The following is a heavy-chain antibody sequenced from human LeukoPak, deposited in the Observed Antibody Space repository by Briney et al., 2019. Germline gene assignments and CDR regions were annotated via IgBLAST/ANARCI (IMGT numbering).Heavy chain of an antibody. V-gene: IGHV1-2*02. Sequence: ASVKVSCKASGYTFTGYYMHWVRQAPGQGLEWMGWINPNSGGTNYAQKFQGRVTMTRDTSISTAYMELSRLRSDDTAVYYCARDSKDGYNYVDYWGQGTLVTVSS. CDR2: INPNSGGT. CDR1: GYTFTGYY. CDR3: ARDSKDGYNYVDY. J-gene: IGHJ4*02. D-gene: IGHD5-24*01.